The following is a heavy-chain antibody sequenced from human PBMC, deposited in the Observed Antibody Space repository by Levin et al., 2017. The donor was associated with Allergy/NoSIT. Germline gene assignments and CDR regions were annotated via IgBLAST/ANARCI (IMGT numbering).Heavy chain of an antibody. V-gene: IGHV4-59*11. CDR2: IFYSGRT. J-gene: IGHJ6*02. CDR1: GGSISHPY. D-gene: IGHD2-15*01. Sequence: SQTLSLPCTVSGGSISHPYWTWLRQPPGKGLEWIGYIFYSGRTNYNPSLESRVTISLDMAKNLLSLKVTSVTAADTAVYYCARGQSGGSWEYYYYGMDVWGQGTTVTVSS. CDR3: ARGQSGGSWEYYYYGMDV.